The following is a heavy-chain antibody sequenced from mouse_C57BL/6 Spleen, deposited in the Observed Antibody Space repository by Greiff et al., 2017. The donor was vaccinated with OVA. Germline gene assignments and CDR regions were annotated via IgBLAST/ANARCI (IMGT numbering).Heavy chain of an antibody. CDR1: GFTFSSYG. Sequence: EVKLQESGGDLVKPGGSLKLSCAASGFTFSSYGMSWVRQTPDQRLEWVATISRGGSYTYYPDSVKGRFTISRDNATNTLYLQMSSRKSEYTAMYYCARRWLGYFDYWGQGTTLTVSS. J-gene: IGHJ2*01. V-gene: IGHV5-6*02. CDR3: ARRWLGYFDY. CDR2: ISRGGSYT. D-gene: IGHD3-3*01.